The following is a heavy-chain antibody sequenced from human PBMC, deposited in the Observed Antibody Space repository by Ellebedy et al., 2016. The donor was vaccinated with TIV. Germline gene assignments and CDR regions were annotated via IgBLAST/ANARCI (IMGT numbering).Heavy chain of an antibody. CDR1: GYSFTTYW. Sequence: GESLKISXKGFGYSFTTYWIGWVRQKPGKGLEWMGIIYPSDSETRYSPTFQGHDTISADKSFSTAYLQWSSLKASDTAIYYCARQGVIGPFDGAYGDWFDPWGQGTLVTVSS. J-gene: IGHJ5*02. V-gene: IGHV5-51*01. D-gene: IGHD2/OR15-2a*01. CDR2: IYPSDSET. CDR3: ARQGVIGPFDGAYGDWFDP.